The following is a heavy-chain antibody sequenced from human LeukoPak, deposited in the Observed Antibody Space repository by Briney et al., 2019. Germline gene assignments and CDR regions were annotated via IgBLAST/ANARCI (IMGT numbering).Heavy chain of an antibody. D-gene: IGHD3-10*01. CDR1: GGSISSSSYY. Sequence: SETLSLTCTVSGGSISSSSYYWGWIRQPPGKGLEWIGSIYYSGSTNYNPSLKSRVTISVDRPKNQFFLNVTSLTAADTAVYYCARSRQASGLFSSWGQGTLVVVSS. CDR2: IYYSGST. J-gene: IGHJ5*02. V-gene: IGHV4-39*07. CDR3: ARSRQASGLFSS.